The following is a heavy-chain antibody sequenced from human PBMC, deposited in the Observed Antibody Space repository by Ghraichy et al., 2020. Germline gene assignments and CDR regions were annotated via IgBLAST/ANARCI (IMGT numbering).Heavy chain of an antibody. CDR3: AREGSLYYYDSSGFPAHFQH. Sequence: ASVKVSCKASGYTFTGYYMHWVRQAPGQGLEGMGWINPNSGGTNYAQKFQGRVTMTRDTSISTAYMELSRLRSDDTAVYYCAREGSLYYYDSSGFPAHFQHWGQGTLVTVSS. D-gene: IGHD3-22*01. CDR2: INPNSGGT. J-gene: IGHJ1*01. V-gene: IGHV1-2*02. CDR1: GYTFTGYY.